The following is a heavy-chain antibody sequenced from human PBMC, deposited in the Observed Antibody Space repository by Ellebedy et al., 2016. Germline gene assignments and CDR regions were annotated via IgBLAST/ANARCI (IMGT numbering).Heavy chain of an antibody. CDR3: GDPPAGY. CDR2: IYHDGTT. V-gene: IGHV4-4*01. CDR1: GGSMNGTNW. Sequence: GSLRLSCTVSGGSMNGTNWWNWVRQPPGKGLEWIGEIYHDGTTNYNPSLKGRVTMSIDTSKNQFSLKMSSVTAADTAVYFCGDPPAGYWGQGILGTVSS. J-gene: IGHJ4*02.